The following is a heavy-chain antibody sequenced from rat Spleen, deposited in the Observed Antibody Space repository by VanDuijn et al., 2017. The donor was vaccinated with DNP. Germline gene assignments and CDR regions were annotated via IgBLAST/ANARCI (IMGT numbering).Heavy chain of an antibody. V-gene: IGHV3-1*01. Sequence: EVLLQESGPGLVKPSQSLSLTCSVTFYSITSSNNWTWLRKFPGNKMEWMGYINFSGTTNYNPSLKSRVSITRDTSKNQFFLQLNSVTTEDTATYYCARWSRYFDYWGRGVMVTVSS. J-gene: IGHJ2*01. CDR3: ARWSRYFDY. CDR2: INFSGTT. CDR1: FYSITSSNN.